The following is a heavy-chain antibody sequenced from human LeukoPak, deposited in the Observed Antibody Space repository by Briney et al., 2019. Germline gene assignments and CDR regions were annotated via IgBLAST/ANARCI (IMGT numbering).Heavy chain of an antibody. CDR2: INWNGGST. D-gene: IGHD3-10*01. CDR1: GFTFDDYG. Sequence: GGSLRLSCAASGFTFDDYGMSWVRHAPGKGLEWVSGINWNGGSTGYADSVKGRFTISRDNAKNSLYLQMNSLRAEDTAVYYCARDGIVMVRGVIITSPSVYYYYMDVWGKGTTVTVSS. J-gene: IGHJ6*03. CDR3: ARDGIVMVRGVIITSPSVYYYYMDV. V-gene: IGHV3-20*04.